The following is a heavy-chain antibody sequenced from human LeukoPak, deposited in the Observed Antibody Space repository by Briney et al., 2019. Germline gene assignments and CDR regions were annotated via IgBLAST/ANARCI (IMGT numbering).Heavy chain of an antibody. CDR2: IIPIFGTA. J-gene: IGHJ6*02. CDR1: GGTFSSYA. V-gene: IGHV1-69*13. D-gene: IGHD3-10*01. Sequence: SVKVSCTASGGTFSSYAISWVRQAPGQGLEWMGGIIPIFGTANYAQKFQGRVTITADESTSTAYMELSGLRSEDTAVYYCARGLVRGVIGGYGMDVWGQGTTVTVSS. CDR3: ARGLVRGVIGGYGMDV.